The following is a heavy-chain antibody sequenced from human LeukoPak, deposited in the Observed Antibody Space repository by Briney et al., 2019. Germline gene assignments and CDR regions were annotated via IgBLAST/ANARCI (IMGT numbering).Heavy chain of an antibody. J-gene: IGHJ4*02. CDR1: GGSISSSSYH. D-gene: IGHD3-22*01. CDR2: IYYSGST. Sequence: SETLSLTCTVSGGSISSSSYHWGWIRQPPGKGLEWIGSIYYSGSTYYNPSLKSRVTISVDTAKNQFSLKLSSVTAADTAVYYCARQPYYYDSSGYWFDYWGQGTLVTVSS. CDR3: ARQPYYYDSSGYWFDY. V-gene: IGHV4-39*01.